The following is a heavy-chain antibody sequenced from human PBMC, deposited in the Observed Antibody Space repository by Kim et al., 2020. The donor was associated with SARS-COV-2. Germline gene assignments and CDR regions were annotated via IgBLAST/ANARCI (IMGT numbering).Heavy chain of an antibody. V-gene: IGHV3-23*01. CDR2: ISATGGST. CDR3: AKGPYCSGASCSYFDY. CDR1: GFTFSNSA. D-gene: IGHD2-15*01. J-gene: IGHJ4*02. Sequence: GGSLRLSCAVSGFTFSNSAMSWVRQAPGQGLEWVSGISATGGSTFYADSVKGRFTISRDNSKNTLYLQMNSLRAEDTAVYYCAKGPYCSGASCSYFDYWGQGTLVTVSS.